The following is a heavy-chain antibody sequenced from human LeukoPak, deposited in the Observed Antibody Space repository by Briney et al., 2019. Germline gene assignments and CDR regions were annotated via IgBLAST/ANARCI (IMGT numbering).Heavy chain of an antibody. J-gene: IGHJ4*01. V-gene: IGHV3-48*03. CDR3: ASQVAWDYFEY. D-gene: IGHD2-15*01. CDR2: IRSSGTTI. CDR1: GFTFSSYE. Sequence: GGSLRLSCAASGFTFSSYEMNWVRQAPGKGLEWVSYIRSSGTTIYYADSVKGRSTISRDNAKNSLYLQMNSLRAEDTAVYYCASQVAWDYFEYWGHGTLVTVSS.